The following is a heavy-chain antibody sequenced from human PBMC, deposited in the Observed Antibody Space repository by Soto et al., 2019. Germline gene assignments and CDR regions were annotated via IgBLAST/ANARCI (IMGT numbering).Heavy chain of an antibody. CDR2: IYSGGNT. J-gene: IGHJ3*02. V-gene: IGHV3-53*04. CDR3: ARVETAPGIWGDVDI. Sequence: VQLVESGGGLVQPGGSLRLSCAASGFTVSSNYMSWVRQAPGKGLEWVSVIYSGGNTYYADSVKGRFTISRHNSKNTLYLQMNSLKAEDTAVYYCARVETAPGIWGDVDIGGQGTMVTVSS. CDR1: GFTVSSNY. D-gene: IGHD2-15*01.